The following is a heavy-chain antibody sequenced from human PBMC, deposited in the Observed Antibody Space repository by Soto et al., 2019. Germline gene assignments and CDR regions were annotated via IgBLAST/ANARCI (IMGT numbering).Heavy chain of an antibody. V-gene: IGHV5-51*01. Sequence: PGESLKISCKGSGYSFTSYWIGWVRQMPGKGLEWMGIIYPGDSDTRYSPSFQGQVTISADKSISTAYLQWSSLKASDTATYYCARTSSVAGHHYNWFDPWGQGTLVTVSS. CDR3: ARTSSVAGHHYNWFDP. CDR2: IYPGDSDT. J-gene: IGHJ5*02. CDR1: GYSFTSYW. D-gene: IGHD6-19*01.